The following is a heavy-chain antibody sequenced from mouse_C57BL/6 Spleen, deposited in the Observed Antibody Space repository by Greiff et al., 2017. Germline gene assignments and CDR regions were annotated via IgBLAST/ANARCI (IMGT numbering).Heavy chain of an antibody. Sequence: QVQLKESGAELARPGASVKLSCKASGYTFTSYGISWVNQRTGQGLEWIGEIYPRSGNTYYNEKFKGKATLTADKSSSTAYMELRSLTSEDSAVYFCARAHYYGSTYYYAMDYWGQGTSVTVSS. V-gene: IGHV1-81*01. CDR3: ARAHYYGSTYYYAMDY. D-gene: IGHD1-1*01. J-gene: IGHJ4*01. CDR1: GYTFTSYG. CDR2: IYPRSGNT.